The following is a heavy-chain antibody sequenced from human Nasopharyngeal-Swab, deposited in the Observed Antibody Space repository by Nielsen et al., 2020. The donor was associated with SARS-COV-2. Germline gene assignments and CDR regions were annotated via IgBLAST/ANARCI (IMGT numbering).Heavy chain of an antibody. CDR2: INHSGST. V-gene: IGHV4-34*01. Sequence: WIRQPPGKGLEWLGEINHSGSTNYNPSLKSRVTISVDTSKNQFSLKLSSVTAADTAVYYCARGVVVVAATAPPRSLGRGPSETSHYYMDVWGKGTTVTVSS. J-gene: IGHJ6*03. CDR3: ARGVVVVAATAPPRSLGRGPSETSHYYMDV. D-gene: IGHD2-15*01.